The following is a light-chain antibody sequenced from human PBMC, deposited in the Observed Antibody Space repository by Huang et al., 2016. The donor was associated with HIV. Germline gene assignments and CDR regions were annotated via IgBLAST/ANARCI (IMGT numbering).Light chain of an antibody. CDR1: QSVATN. CDR2: GAS. J-gene: IGKJ2*01. V-gene: IGKV3-15*01. CDR3: QQYHNWPYT. Sequence: EIIMTQSPATLSLSPGAGASLSCRANQSVATNLAWYLHRPGQSPRILIFGASTRASGLPGRFSGSGSGTQFTRTVSGLQSEDFAVYDCQQYHNWPYTFGQGTKLEI.